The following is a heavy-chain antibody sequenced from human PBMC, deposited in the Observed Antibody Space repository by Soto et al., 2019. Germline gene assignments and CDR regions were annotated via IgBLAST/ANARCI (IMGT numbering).Heavy chain of an antibody. Sequence: PGGSLRLSCSASGFTFSSYAMHWVRQAPGKVLEYVSAISSNGGSTYYADSVKGRFTISRDNSKNTLYLQMSSLRAEDTAVYYCVKPGYCSGGSCLGYFDYWGHGTLVTVSS. D-gene: IGHD2-15*01. CDR3: VKPGYCSGGSCLGYFDY. CDR1: GFTFSSYA. V-gene: IGHV3-64D*08. J-gene: IGHJ4*01. CDR2: ISSNGGST.